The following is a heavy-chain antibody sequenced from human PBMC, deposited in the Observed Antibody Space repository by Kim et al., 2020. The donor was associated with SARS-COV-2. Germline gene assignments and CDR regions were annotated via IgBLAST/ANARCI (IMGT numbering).Heavy chain of an antibody. CDR1: GYSISSGYY. CDR2: IYHSGST. V-gene: IGHV4-38-2*02. D-gene: IGHD7-27*01. J-gene: IGHJ4*02. Sequence: SETLSLTCTVSGYSISSGYYWGWIRQPPGKGLEWIGSIYHSGSTYYNPSLKSRVTISVDTSKNQFSLKLSSVTAADTAVYYCARDTRRGDPERQLGDYWGQGTLVTVSS. CDR3: ARDTRRGDPERQLGDY.